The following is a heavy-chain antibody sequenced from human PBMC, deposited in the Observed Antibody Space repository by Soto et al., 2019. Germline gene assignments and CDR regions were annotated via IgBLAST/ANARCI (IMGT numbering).Heavy chain of an antibody. CDR2: IYPGDSDT. J-gene: IGHJ6*02. CDR1: GYSFTSYW. D-gene: IGHD2-2*01. Sequence: GESLKISCKGSGYSFTSYWIGWVRQMPGKGLEWMGIIYPGDSDTRYSPSFQGQVTISADKSISTAYLQWSSLKASDTAMYYCARLGSSTSFLYGMDVWGQGTTVTVSS. CDR3: ARLGSSTSFLYGMDV. V-gene: IGHV5-51*01.